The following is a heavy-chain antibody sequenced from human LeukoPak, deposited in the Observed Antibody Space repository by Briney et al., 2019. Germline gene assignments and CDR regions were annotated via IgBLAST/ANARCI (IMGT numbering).Heavy chain of an antibody. Sequence: GGSLRLSCAASGFTFSSYAMSWVRQAPGKGLEWVSSISSSSSYIYYADSVKGRFTISRDNAKNSLYLQMNSLRAEDTAVYYCAREVLAGPYSSLWGQGTLVTVSS. CDR2: ISSSSSYI. CDR3: AREVLAGPYSSL. V-gene: IGHV3-21*01. CDR1: GFTFSSYA. J-gene: IGHJ4*02. D-gene: IGHD6-13*01.